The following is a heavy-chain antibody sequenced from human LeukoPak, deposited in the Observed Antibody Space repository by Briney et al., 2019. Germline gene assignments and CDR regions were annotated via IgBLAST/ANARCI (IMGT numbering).Heavy chain of an antibody. CDR1: GFTFDDYA. CDR2: ISWNSGSI. V-gene: IGHV3-9*01. J-gene: IGHJ6*02. Sequence: GGSLRLSCAASGFTFDDYAMHWVRQAPGKGLEWVSGISWNSGSIGYADSVKGRFTISRDNAKNSLYLQMNSLRAEDTALYYCAKDIMRSMSYYYYYGMDVWGQGTTVTVSS. CDR3: AKDIMRSMSYYYYYGMDV. D-gene: IGHD3-16*01.